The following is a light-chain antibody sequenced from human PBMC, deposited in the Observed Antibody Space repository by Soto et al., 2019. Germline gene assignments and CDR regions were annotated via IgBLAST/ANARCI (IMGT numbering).Light chain of an antibody. CDR1: SSDVGSYNR. V-gene: IGLV2-23*02. CDR2: EDT. J-gene: IGLJ2*01. CDR3: CSYGGSSTFVV. Sequence: QSALTQPASVSGSPGQSITISCTGTSSDVGSYNRVSWYQQHPGKAPKLMISEDTKRPSGVSNRFSGANSGNTASLTISGRQADDEADYSCCSYGGSSTFVVLGGGTKLPIL.